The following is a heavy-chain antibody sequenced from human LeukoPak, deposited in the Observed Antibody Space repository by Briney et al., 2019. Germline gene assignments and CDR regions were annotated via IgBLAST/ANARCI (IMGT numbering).Heavy chain of an antibody. D-gene: IGHD5-18*01. J-gene: IGHJ3*02. CDR2: INAGNGNT. Sequence: ASVKVSCKASGYTFTSYAMHWVRQAPGQRLEWMGWINAGNGNTKYPQKFQGRVTITRDTSASTAYMELSSLRSEDTAVYYCARPWIQLGYAFDIWGQGTMVTVSS. V-gene: IGHV1-3*01. CDR1: GYTFTSYA. CDR3: ARPWIQLGYAFDI.